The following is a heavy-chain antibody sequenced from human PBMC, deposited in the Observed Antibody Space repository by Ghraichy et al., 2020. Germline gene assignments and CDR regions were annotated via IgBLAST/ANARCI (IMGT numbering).Heavy chain of an antibody. V-gene: IGHV4-59*01. D-gene: IGHD7-27*01. Sequence: SETLSLTCTVSGGSISSYYWSWIRQPPGKGLEWIGYIYYSGSTNYNPSLKSRVTISVDTSKNQFSLKLSSVTAADTAVYYCARGTKLGIGGTIAFDIWGQGTMVTVSS. CDR3: ARGTKLGIGGTIAFDI. CDR2: IYYSGST. CDR1: GGSISSYY. J-gene: IGHJ3*02.